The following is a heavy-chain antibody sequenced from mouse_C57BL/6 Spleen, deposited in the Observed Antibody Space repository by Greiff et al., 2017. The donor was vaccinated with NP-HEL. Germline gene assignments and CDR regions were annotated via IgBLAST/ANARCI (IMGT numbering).Heavy chain of an antibody. CDR2: FHPYNDDT. CDR3: ARGEDYDYPFAY. V-gene: IGHV1-47*01. J-gene: IGHJ3*01. Sequence: VQVVESGAELVKPGASVKMSCKASGYTFTTYPIEWMKQNHGKSLEWIGNFHPYNDDTKYNEKFKGKATLTVEKSSSTVYLELSRLTSDDSAVYYCARGEDYDYPFAYWGQGTLVTVSA. CDR1: GYTFTTYP. D-gene: IGHD2-4*01.